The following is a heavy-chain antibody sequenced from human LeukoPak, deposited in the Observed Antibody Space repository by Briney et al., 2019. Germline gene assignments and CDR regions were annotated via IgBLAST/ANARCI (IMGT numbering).Heavy chain of an antibody. J-gene: IGHJ4*02. D-gene: IGHD3-22*01. CDR1: GFTVRSNS. CDR3: AKDYYDSSGYFQYYFDY. Sequence: PGGSLRLSCAASGFTVRSNSMSWVRQAPGKGLEWVSVIYSGGSTYYADSVNGRFTISRDSSKNTLYLQMNSLRAEDTAVYYCAKDYYDSSGYFQYYFDYWGQGTLVTVSS. V-gene: IGHV3-53*01. CDR2: IYSGGST.